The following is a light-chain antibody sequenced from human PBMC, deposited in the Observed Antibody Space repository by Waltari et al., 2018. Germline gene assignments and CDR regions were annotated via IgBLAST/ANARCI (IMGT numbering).Light chain of an antibody. CDR1: QAIRNY. CDR2: DGS. V-gene: IGKV1-33*01. CDR3: QLFDDPPSYT. J-gene: IGKJ2*01. Sequence: DIQVTQSPSSLSASIGDRVTITCQASQAIRNYLNWYQQKPAKAPKLLIYDGSNLETGVPSRFSGSGSGTDFSFTISSLQPEDIATYYCQLFDDPPSYTFGQGTKVEMK.